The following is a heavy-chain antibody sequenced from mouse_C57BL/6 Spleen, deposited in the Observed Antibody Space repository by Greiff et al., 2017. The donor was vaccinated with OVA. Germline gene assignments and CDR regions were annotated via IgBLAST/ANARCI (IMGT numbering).Heavy chain of an antibody. CDR2: IYPRSGNT. CDR3: ARERSYPFAY. CDR1: GYTFTSYG. Sequence: QVQLKESGAELARPGASVKLSCKASGYTFTSYGISWVKQRTGQGLEWIGEIYPRSGNTYYNEKFKGKATLTADKSSSTAYMELRSLTSEDSAVYFCARERSYPFAYWGQGTLGTVSA. V-gene: IGHV1-81*01. J-gene: IGHJ3*01. D-gene: IGHD2-12*01.